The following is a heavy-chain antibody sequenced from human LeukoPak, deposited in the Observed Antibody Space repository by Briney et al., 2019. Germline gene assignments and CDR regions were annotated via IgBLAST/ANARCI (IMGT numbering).Heavy chain of an antibody. CDR2: IYYSGST. CDR1: GGSISSGGYY. CDR3: ARDHHVTTYYYGMDV. J-gene: IGHJ6*02. Sequence: PSETLSLTCTVSGGSISSGGYYWSWIRQHPGKGREWIGYIYYSGSTYYNPSLKSRVTISVDTSKNQFSLKLSSVTAADTAVYYCARDHHVTTYYYGMDVWGQGTTVTVSS. D-gene: IGHD4-17*01. V-gene: IGHV4-31*03.